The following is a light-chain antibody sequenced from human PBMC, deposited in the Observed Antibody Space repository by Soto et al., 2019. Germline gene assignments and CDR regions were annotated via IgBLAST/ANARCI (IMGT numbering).Light chain of an antibody. J-gene: IGKJ5*01. CDR1: QSVSSY. CDR3: QQRSNWPPVIT. V-gene: IGKV3-11*01. Sequence: EIVLTQSPATLSLSPGERATLSCRASQSVSSYLAWYQQKPGQAPRLLIYDASNRATGIPARFSGSGSGTDFTLTISSLEPEVFAVYYCQQRSNWPPVITFGQGTRLEIK. CDR2: DAS.